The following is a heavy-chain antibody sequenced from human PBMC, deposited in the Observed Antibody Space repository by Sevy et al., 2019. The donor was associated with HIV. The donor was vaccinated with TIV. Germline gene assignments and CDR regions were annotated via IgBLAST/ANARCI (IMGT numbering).Heavy chain of an antibody. J-gene: IGHJ1*01. CDR1: GFSLSTSGEG. CDR2: IYWNDDQ. CDR3: ADRGGVHYYDSSGYYTRAEYFEH. V-gene: IGHV2-5*01. Sequence: SGPTLVKPTQTLTLTCTFSGFSLSTSGEGVGWIRQPPGKALEWLALIYWNDDQRYSPSLKSRLTITKDTSNKQVVLTMTNMDPGDTATYYCADRGGVHYYDSSGYYTRAEYFEHWGQGTLVTVSS. D-gene: IGHD3-22*01.